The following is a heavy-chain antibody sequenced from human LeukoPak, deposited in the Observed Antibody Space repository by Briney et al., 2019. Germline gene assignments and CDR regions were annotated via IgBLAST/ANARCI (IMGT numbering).Heavy chain of an antibody. D-gene: IGHD5-24*01. CDR2: IIPIFGTA. CDR3: ARRRDGYNLYFDY. V-gene: IGHV1-69*05. CDR1: GGTFSSYA. J-gene: IGHJ4*02. Sequence: SVKVSCKASGGTFSSYAISWVRQAPGQGLEWMGGIIPIFGTANYAQKFQGRVRITTDESTSTAYMELSSLRSEDTAVYYCARRRDGYNLYFDYWGQGTLVTVSS.